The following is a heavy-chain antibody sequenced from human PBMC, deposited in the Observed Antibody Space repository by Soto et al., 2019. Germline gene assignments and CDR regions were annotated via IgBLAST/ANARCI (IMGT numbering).Heavy chain of an antibody. J-gene: IGHJ4*02. V-gene: IGHV3-30*18. CDR2: ISYDGSDK. Sequence: QEQLVESGGGVVQPGRSLRLSCAASGFTFSSYAMHWVRQAPGKGLEWVAVISYDGSDKYHADSVKGRFTISRDNSKNTLNLHMNSLRADDTAVYYCAKALGELSPESYDYWGQGTLITVSS. D-gene: IGHD3-16*02. CDR3: AKALGELSPESYDY. CDR1: GFTFSSYA.